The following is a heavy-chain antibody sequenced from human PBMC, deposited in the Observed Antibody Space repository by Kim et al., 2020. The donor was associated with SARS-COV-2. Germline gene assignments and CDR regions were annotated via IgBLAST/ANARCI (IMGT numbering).Heavy chain of an antibody. J-gene: IGHJ6*02. CDR3: AKFGSSRKDGMDV. CDR2: ISYDGSNK. CDR1: GFTFSSYG. Sequence: GGSLRLSCAASGFTFSSYGMHWVRQAPGKGLEWVAVISYDGSNKYYADSVKGRFTISRDNSKNTLYLQMNSLRAEDTAVYYCAKFGSSRKDGMDVWGQGT. V-gene: IGHV3-30*18. D-gene: IGHD6-13*01.